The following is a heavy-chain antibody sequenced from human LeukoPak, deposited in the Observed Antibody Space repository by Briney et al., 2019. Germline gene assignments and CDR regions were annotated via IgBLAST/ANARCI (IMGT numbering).Heavy chain of an antibody. CDR1: GLTCSSYS. J-gene: IGHJ6*03. CDR3: AGGRYYMDV. CDR2: ISSSSSTI. Sequence: GGSLRLSCAASGLTCSSYSMNWVRQAPGKGLEWVTYISSSSSTIYYADSVKGRFTISRDNAKNSLYLQMNSLRAEDTAVYYCAGGRYYMDVWGKGTTVTVSS. V-gene: IGHV3-48*01.